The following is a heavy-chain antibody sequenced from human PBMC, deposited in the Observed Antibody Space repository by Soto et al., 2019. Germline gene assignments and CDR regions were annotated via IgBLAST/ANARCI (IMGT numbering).Heavy chain of an antibody. J-gene: IGHJ4*02. CDR3: ARDGVRATAFYFDY. D-gene: IGHD3-10*01. CDR2: ISSNGGST. CDR1: GFTFSSYA. Sequence: PGGSLRLSCAASGFTFSSYAMHWVRQAPGKGLEYVSAISSNGGSTYYANSVKGRFTISRDNSKNTLYLQMGSLRAEDMAVYYCARDGVRATAFYFDYWGKGTLVTVSS. V-gene: IGHV3-64*01.